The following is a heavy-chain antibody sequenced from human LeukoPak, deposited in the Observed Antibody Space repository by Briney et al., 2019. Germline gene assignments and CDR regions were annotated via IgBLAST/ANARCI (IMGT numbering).Heavy chain of an antibody. CDR2: IYTSGST. D-gene: IGHD2-15*01. Sequence: SETLSLTCAVSGGSISISNSNWWSRIRQPAGKGLEWIGRIYTSGSTNYNPSLKSRVTMSVDTSKNQFSLKLSSVTAADTAVYYCARDIGYCSGGSCYSDPWGQGTLVTVSS. J-gene: IGHJ5*02. CDR3: ARDIGYCSGGSCYSDP. V-gene: IGHV4-4*07. CDR1: GGSISISNSNW.